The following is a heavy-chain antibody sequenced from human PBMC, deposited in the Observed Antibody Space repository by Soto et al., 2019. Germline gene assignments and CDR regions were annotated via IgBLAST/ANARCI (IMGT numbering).Heavy chain of an antibody. CDR1: GFTFSSYA. CDR2: ISGSGDST. D-gene: IGHD5-18*01. J-gene: IGHJ4*02. V-gene: IGHV3-23*01. CDR3: AKGIYSYGYNSFDY. Sequence: SGGSLRLSCAASGFTFSSYAMSWVRQAPGKGLEWVSAISGSGDSTYDADSVKGRFTISRDNPKNTLYLQMNSLRAEDTAVYYCAKGIYSYGYNSFDYWSQGTLVTVSS.